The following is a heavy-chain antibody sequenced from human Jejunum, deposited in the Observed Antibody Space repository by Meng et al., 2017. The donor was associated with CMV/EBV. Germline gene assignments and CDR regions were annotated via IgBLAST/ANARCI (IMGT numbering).Heavy chain of an antibody. D-gene: IGHD3-22*01. J-gene: IGHJ4*02. CDR1: GYTFTSYG. CDR3: ARDYYYDRSYYFDY. V-gene: IGHV1-18*01. Sequence: QGQLVKSGAEVKRPGASVKVSCKASGYTFTSYGISWVRQAPGQGLEWMGWISAYNGNTNYAQKLQGRVTMTTDTSTSTAYMEVRSLRSDDTAVYYCARDYYYDRSYYFDYWGQGTLVTVSS. CDR2: ISAYNGNT.